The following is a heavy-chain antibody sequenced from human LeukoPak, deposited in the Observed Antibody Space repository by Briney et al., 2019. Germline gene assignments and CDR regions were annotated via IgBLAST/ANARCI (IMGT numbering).Heavy chain of an antibody. CDR2: ISGSGGST. V-gene: IGHV3-23*01. CDR3: ARIRGTDYYYMDV. CDR1: GFTFSSYA. J-gene: IGHJ6*03. D-gene: IGHD3-16*01. Sequence: GGSLRLSCAASGFTFSSYAMSWVRQAPGKGLEWVSAISGSGGSTYYADSVKGRFTISRDNAKNSLYLQMNSLRAEDTAVYYCARIRGTDYYYMDVWGKGTTVTISS.